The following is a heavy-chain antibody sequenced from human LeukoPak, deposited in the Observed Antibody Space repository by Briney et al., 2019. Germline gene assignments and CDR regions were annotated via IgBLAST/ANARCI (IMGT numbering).Heavy chain of an antibody. D-gene: IGHD5-18*01. CDR2: ISSDTSTK. CDR3: AREIGYSYALH. Sequence: GGSLTLSCAASGFTFSAYSMNWVRQAPGKGLEWVSYISSDTSTKYYADSVKGRFTISRDNAKNSLSLLMSSLSAEDTAVYYCAREIGYSYALHWGQGTMVTVSS. J-gene: IGHJ3*01. V-gene: IGHV3-48*01. CDR1: GFTFSAYS.